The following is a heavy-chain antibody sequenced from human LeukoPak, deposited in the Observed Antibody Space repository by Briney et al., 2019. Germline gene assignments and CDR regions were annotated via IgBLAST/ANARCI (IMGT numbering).Heavy chain of an antibody. J-gene: IGHJ3*02. D-gene: IGHD4-17*01. CDR3: AKDLPLLRSDYGDYRGAFDI. V-gene: IGHV3-23*01. CDR2: ISGSGGST. Sequence: AGGSLRLSCAASGFTFSSYAMSWVRQAPGKGLEWVSAISGSGGSTYYADSVKGRFTISRDNSKNTLYLQMNSLRAEDTAVYYCAKDLPLLRSDYGDYRGAFDIWGQGIMVTVSS. CDR1: GFTFSSYA.